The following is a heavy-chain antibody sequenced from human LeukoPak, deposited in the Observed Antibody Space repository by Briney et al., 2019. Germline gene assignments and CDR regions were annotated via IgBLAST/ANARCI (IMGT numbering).Heavy chain of an antibody. D-gene: IGHD7-27*01. V-gene: IGHV4-39*01. J-gene: IGHJ3*02. CDR3: ARHAPWGAFDI. CDR1: GGSISSSSYY. CDR2: IYYSGST. Sequence: KSSETLSLTCTASGGSISSSSYYWGWIRQPPGKGLEWIGSIYYSGSTYYNPSLKSRVTISVDTSKNQFSLKLSSVTAADTAVYYCARHAPWGAFDIWGQGTMVTVSS.